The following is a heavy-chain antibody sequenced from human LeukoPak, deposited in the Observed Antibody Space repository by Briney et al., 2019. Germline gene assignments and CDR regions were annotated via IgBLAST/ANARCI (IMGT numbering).Heavy chain of an antibody. J-gene: IGHJ3*02. D-gene: IGHD3/OR15-3a*01. CDR2: IYYSGST. V-gene: IGHV4-59*01. CDR1: GGSISSYY. CDR3: ARVDESDAFDI. Sequence: SETLSLTCNVSGGSISSYYWSWIRQPPGKGPEWIGYIYYSGSTNYNPSLKSRVTISVDTSKNQFSLKVSSVTAADTAVYYCARVDESDAFDIWGQGTMVTVS.